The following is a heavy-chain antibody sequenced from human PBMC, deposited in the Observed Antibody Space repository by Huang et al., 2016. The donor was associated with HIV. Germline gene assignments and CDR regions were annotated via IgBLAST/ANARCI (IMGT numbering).Heavy chain of an antibody. CDR2: TSADGSCQ. CDR3: AKDQGQWRAYFDS. J-gene: IGHJ4*02. CDR1: GITFRKYA. Sequence: VRLVQSGGGVVQPGRSLRLSCAASGITFRKYAMHWVRQAPGKGLEWVAGTSADGSCQYYVDSVKGRFIISKDNSNETLFLEMRSLKSEDTAVYFCAKDQGQWRAYFDSWGQGTLVTVSS. V-gene: IGHV3-30*18. D-gene: IGHD2-8*01.